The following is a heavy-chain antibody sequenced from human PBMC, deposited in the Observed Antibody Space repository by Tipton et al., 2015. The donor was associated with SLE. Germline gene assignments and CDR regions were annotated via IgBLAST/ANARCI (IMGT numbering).Heavy chain of an antibody. J-gene: IGHJ4*02. CDR1: GGPFSGYY. D-gene: IGHD1-1*01. Sequence: LRLSCAVYGGPFSGYYWSWIRQPPGKGLEWIGEINHSGSTNHNPSLKSRVTISVDTSKNQLSLKLSAVTAADTAVYYCARALWKGGDYWGQGTLVTVSS. V-gene: IGHV4-34*01. CDR3: ARALWKGGDY. CDR2: INHSGST.